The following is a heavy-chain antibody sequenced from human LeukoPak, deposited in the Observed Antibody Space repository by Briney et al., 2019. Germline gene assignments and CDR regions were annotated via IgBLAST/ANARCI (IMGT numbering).Heavy chain of an antibody. V-gene: IGHV3-23*01. CDR1: GFTFSSYA. CDR2: ISGSGGST. CDR3: AKDAPVNIVVVPAANS. Sequence: LSGGSLRLSCAASGFTFSSYAMSWVRQAPGKGLEWVSAISGSGGSTYYADSVKGRFTISRDNSKNTLYLQMNSLRAEDTAAYYCAKDAPVNIVVVPAANSWGQGTLVTVSS. D-gene: IGHD2-2*01. J-gene: IGHJ4*02.